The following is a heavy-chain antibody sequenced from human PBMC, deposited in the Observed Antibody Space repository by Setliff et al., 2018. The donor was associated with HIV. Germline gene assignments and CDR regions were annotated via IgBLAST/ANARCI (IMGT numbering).Heavy chain of an antibody. D-gene: IGHD3-10*01. CDR2: IFPGDSDT. V-gene: IGHV5-51*01. J-gene: IGHJ2*01. CDR1: GYTFTNYW. CDR3: ARRRLAYDSWSYRGNWFFDL. Sequence: GESLKISCKGSGYTFTNYWIGWVRQMPGKGLEWMGIIFPGDSDTRYSPSFRGQVTISADKSISTAYLQWSSLKASDTAMYYCARRRLAYDSWSYRGNWFFDLWGRGTLVTVS.